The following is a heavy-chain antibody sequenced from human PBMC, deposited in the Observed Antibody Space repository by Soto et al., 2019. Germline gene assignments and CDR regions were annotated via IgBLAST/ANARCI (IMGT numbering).Heavy chain of an antibody. CDR2: ISYDGGNK. CDR3: ARGDREDIAVVVGVRPGEYGVDV. Sequence: QVQLVESGGGVVQPGRSLRLSCAASGFTFRNYAMHWVRQAPGKGLECVAVISYDGGNKFYRDYVKGRFTISRDNSKNTLYLQIDGLRYEVTAVYYCARGDREDIAVVVGVRPGEYGVDVWGQGTTGTVSS. D-gene: IGHD2-15*01. J-gene: IGHJ6*02. V-gene: IGHV3-30-3*01. CDR1: GFTFRNYA.